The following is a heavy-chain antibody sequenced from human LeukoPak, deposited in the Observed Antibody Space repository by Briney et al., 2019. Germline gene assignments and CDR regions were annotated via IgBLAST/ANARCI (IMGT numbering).Heavy chain of an antibody. CDR3: AREDPWIQLRPADY. D-gene: IGHD5-18*01. V-gene: IGHV3-49*03. CDR1: GFTFADYA. J-gene: IGHJ4*02. Sequence: GGSLRLSCAPSGFTFADYAVSWFRQAPGKGVEWVGFIRKTTQGGTTKYAASVEGRFTISRDDSKSIAHLQMNSLRTEDTAIYYCAREDPWIQLRPADYWGQGTLVTVSS. CDR2: IRKTTQGGTT.